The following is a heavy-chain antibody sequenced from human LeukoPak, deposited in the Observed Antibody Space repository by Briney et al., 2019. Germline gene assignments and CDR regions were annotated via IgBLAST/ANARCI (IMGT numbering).Heavy chain of an antibody. CDR3: ARVVAIFGEGPAFDI. J-gene: IGHJ3*02. D-gene: IGHD3-3*01. CDR1: GYTFTSYD. V-gene: IGHV1-8*01. Sequence: ALVKVSCKASGYTFTSYDINWVRQATGQGLEWMGWMNPNSGNTGYAQKFQGRVTMTRNTSISTAYMELSSLRSEDTAVYYCARVVAIFGEGPAFDIWGQGTMVTVSS. CDR2: MNPNSGNT.